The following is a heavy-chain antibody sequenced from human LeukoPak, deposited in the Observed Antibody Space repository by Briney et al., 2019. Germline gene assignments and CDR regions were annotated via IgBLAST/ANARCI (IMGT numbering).Heavy chain of an antibody. CDR1: GYTFTNYY. J-gene: IGHJ6*03. CDR3: ARDMVRGVIITDYYYYYMDV. V-gene: IGHV1-46*01. CDR2: INPSGGST. Sequence: GASVKVSCKASGYTFTNYYIHWVRQAPGQGLECMGIINPSGGSTSYAQKFQGRVTMTRDTSISTAYMELSRLRSDDTAVYYCARDMVRGVIITDYYYYYMDVWGKGTTVTISS. D-gene: IGHD3-10*01.